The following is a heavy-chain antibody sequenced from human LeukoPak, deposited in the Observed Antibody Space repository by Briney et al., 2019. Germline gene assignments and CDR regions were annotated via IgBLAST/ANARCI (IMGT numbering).Heavy chain of an antibody. CDR2: IYYSGST. CDR3: AREGPGYCSSTSCLQRGGMDV. V-gene: IGHV4-31*03. Sequence: SETLSLTCTVSGGSISSGGYYWSWIRQHPGKGLEWIGYIYYSGSTYYNPSLESRVTISVDTSKNQFSLKLSSVTAADTAVYYCAREGPGYCSSTSCLQRGGMDVWGQGTTVTVSS. D-gene: IGHD2-2*01. J-gene: IGHJ6*02. CDR1: GGSISSGGYY.